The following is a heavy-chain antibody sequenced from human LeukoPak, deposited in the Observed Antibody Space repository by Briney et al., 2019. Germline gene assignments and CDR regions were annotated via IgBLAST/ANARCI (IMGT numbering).Heavy chain of an antibody. CDR1: GFTFSSYA. J-gene: IGHJ4*02. CDR2: ISGSGGST. V-gene: IGHV3-23*01. D-gene: IGHD3-10*01. Sequence: GGSLRLSCAASGFTFSSYAMSWVRQAPGKGLEWVSAISGSGGSTYYADSAKGRFTISRDNSKNTLYLQMNSLRAEDTAVYYCAKGAMVRGVHQAFDYWGQGTLVTVSS. CDR3: AKGAMVRGVHQAFDY.